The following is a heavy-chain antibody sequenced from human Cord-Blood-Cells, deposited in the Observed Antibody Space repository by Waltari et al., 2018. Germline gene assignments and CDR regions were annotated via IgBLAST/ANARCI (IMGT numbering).Heavy chain of an antibody. D-gene: IGHD2-15*01. J-gene: IGHJ2*01. V-gene: IGHV3-30*02. CDR1: GFTFCSYG. Sequence: QVQLVESGGGVVQPGGSLRLSCAASGFTFCSYGMHWVRPAPGKGLEWVAFIRYDGSNKYYADSVKGRFTISRDNSKNTLYLQMNSLRAEDTAVYYCAKDRVCSGGSCYWYFDLWGRGTLVTVSS. CDR2: IRYDGSNK. CDR3: AKDRVCSGGSCYWYFDL.